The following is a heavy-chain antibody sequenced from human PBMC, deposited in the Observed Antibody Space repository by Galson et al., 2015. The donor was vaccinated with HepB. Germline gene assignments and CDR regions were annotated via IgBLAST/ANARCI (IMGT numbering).Heavy chain of an antibody. V-gene: IGHV3-30*18. D-gene: IGHD6-6*01. Sequence: SLRLSCAASGFTFSRYAMHWVRQAPGKGLEWVAIISYDGSNENYADSVRGRFTISRDNSRDTLYVQMDSLKTEDTAVYYCAKRDVAYRSSSGGFAYWGQGTLVTVSS. J-gene: IGHJ4*02. CDR3: AKRDVAYRSSSGGFAY. CDR1: GFTFSRYA. CDR2: ISYDGSNE.